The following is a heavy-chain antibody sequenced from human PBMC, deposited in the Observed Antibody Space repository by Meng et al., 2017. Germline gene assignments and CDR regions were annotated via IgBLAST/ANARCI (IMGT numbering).Heavy chain of an antibody. V-gene: IGHV4-4*02. CDR1: GRHISRINW. CDR3: ARWSIYCSGGSCYSFDY. D-gene: IGHD2-15*01. CDR2: IYHSGSN. J-gene: IGHJ4*02. Sequence: GRHISRINWWSWVRQPPWQGLEWIGEIYHSGSNNYNPSLKSRVPISVAKSKNQFSLKLSSVTAADTAVYYCARWSIYCSGGSCYSFDYWGQGTLVTVSS.